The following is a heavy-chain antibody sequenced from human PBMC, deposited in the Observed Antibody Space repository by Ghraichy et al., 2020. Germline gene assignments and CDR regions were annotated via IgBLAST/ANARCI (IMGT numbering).Heavy chain of an antibody. CDR1: GFTFSSYA. V-gene: IGHV3-23*01. Sequence: GESLNISCAASGFTFSSYAMSWVRQAPGKGLEWVSAITGSGGSTYYADSVKGRFTISRDNSENTLYLQMNSLRAEDTAVYYCAVVVVGGTRWFDPWGQGTLVTVSS. D-gene: IGHD2-15*01. CDR2: ITGSGGST. CDR3: AVVVVGGTRWFDP. J-gene: IGHJ5*02.